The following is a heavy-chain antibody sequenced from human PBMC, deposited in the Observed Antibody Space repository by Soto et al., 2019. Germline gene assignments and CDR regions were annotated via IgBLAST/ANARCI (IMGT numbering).Heavy chain of an antibody. CDR1: GASISSYY. J-gene: IGHJ5*02. CDR2: IYYSGST. Sequence: SETLALTSTVSGASISSYYWSWIRQPPGKGLEWIGYIYYSGSTDYNPSLKSRVTISVDTSKNRSSLKLYSLTAADTAVYYCARDRTQFDPWGQGTLVTVSS. CDR3: ARDRTQFDP. V-gene: IGHV4-59*01.